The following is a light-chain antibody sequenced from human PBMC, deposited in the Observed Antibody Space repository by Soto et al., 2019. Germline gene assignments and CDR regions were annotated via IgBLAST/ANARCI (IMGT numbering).Light chain of an antibody. CDR3: REPSHWPRK. CDR2: GAS. V-gene: IGKV3D-20*02. J-gene: IGKJ1*01. Sequence: TVLTQSPGTLCLSPGERATLSFRASQSVSSSYLAWYQQKPGQAPRLLIYGASSRATGIPDRFSGSGSGTDFILTLSNIEAEDVAIHYCREPSHWPRKFREGTKVDIK. CDR1: QSVSSSY.